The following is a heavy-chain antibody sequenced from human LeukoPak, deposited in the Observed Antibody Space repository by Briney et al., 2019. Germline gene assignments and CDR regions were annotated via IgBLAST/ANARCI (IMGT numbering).Heavy chain of an antibody. CDR3: AKASAMIVVVSKPFDY. CDR2: IFTSGST. CDR1: GGSISSGRFY. D-gene: IGHD3-22*01. V-gene: IGHV4-61*02. J-gene: IGHJ4*02. Sequence: SETLSLTCTVSGGSISSGRFYWSWIRQPAGKGLEWIGRIFTSGSTNYNPSLKSRVSISVNTSKNQFSLKLSSVTAADTAVYYCAKASAMIVVVSKPFDYWGQGTLVTVSS.